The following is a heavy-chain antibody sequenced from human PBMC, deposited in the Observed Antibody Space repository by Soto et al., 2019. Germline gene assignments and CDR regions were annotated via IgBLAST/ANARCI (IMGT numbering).Heavy chain of an antibody. CDR2: IYPGDSDT. CDR1: GYSFTSYW. J-gene: IGHJ4*02. Sequence: GESLKISCKGSGYSFTSYWIGWVRQMPGKGLEWMGIIYPGDSDTRYSPSFQGQVTISADKSISTAYLQWSSLKASDTAMYYCARRSTQEYYYDSSGLYYFDYWGQGTLVTVSS. V-gene: IGHV5-51*01. CDR3: ARRSTQEYYYDSSGLYYFDY. D-gene: IGHD3-22*01.